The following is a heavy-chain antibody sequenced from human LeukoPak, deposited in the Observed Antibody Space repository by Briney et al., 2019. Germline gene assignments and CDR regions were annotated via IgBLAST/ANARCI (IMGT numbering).Heavy chain of an antibody. D-gene: IGHD6-19*01. Sequence: GGSLRLSCSASGFTFSNYAMHWVRRALGKGLVYVSAISSNGDNTYYADSMKGRFTISRDNSKNTLYLQMSSLRAEDTAVYYCVKGSRYSSGSEFDYWGQGTLVTVSS. J-gene: IGHJ4*02. CDR3: VKGSRYSSGSEFDY. V-gene: IGHV3-64D*09. CDR2: ISSNGDNT. CDR1: GFTFSNYA.